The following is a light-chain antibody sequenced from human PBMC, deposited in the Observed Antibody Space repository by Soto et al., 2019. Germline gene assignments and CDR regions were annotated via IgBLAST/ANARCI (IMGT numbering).Light chain of an antibody. J-gene: IGKJ2*03. V-gene: IGKV1-5*03. CDR2: KAS. CDR3: QQYDRFPYS. Sequence: DIQMTQSPSRLSASVGETVTITWRASQRLSYWLAWYQQKPGQAPKLLIHKASTLESGVPSRFSGSGSGTEFTLTISSLQPDDFATFYCQQYDRFPYSFGQGTKLEIK. CDR1: QRLSYW.